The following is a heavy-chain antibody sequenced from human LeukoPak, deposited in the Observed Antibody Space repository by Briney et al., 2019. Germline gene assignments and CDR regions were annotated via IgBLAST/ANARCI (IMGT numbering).Heavy chain of an antibody. CDR2: ISYDGGNK. V-gene: IGHV3-30*18. CDR1: GFTFSSYG. Sequence: GGSLRLSCAASGFTFSSYGMHWVRQAPGKGLEWVAVISYDGGNKYYADSVKGRFTISRDNSKNTLYLQMNSLRAEDTAVYYCAKDSSSLNYYYYMDVWGKGTTVTVSS. D-gene: IGHD6-13*01. CDR3: AKDSSSLNYYYYMDV. J-gene: IGHJ6*03.